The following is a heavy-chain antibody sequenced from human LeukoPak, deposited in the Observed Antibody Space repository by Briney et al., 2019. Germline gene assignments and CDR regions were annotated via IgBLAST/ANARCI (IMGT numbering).Heavy chain of an antibody. CDR3: AYGSLYPGNDAFDI. Sequence: ASVKVSCKASGGTFSSYTISWVRQAPGQGLESMGRIIPILGIANYAQKFQGRVTITADKSTSTAYMELSSLRSEDTAVYYCAYGSLYPGNDAFDIWGQGTMVTVSS. J-gene: IGHJ3*02. D-gene: IGHD1-14*01. V-gene: IGHV1-69*02. CDR1: GGTFSSYT. CDR2: IIPILGIA.